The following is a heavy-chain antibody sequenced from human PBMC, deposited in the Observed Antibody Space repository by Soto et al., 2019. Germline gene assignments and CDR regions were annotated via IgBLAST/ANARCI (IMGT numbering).Heavy chain of an antibody. Sequence: EVLLLESGGGLVQPGGSLRLSCEASGFSFSSFAMNWVRQAPGKGLEWVSAIGDSGASTYYADSVKGRFTISRDNSRNTLYPQLNSLRAEDTAVYYCAKGVERDVWGNGTTVTVSS. D-gene: IGHD1-26*01. CDR2: IGDSGAST. J-gene: IGHJ6*04. CDR3: AKGVERDV. CDR1: GFSFSSFA. V-gene: IGHV3-23*01.